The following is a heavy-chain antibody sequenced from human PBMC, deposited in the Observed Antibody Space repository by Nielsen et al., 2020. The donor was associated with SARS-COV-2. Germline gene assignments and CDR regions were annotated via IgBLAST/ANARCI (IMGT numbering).Heavy chain of an antibody. J-gene: IGHJ5*02. CDR1: GGSISSSSYY. CDR3: ARRFIDGNWFDP. CDR2: IYYSGST. Sequence: ESLKISCTVSGGSISSSSYYWGWIRQPPGKGLEWIGSIYYSGSTYYNPSLKSRVTISVDTSKNQFSLKLSSVTAADTAVYYCARRFIDGNWFDPWGQGTLVTVSS. V-gene: IGHV4-39*01. D-gene: IGHD2-15*01.